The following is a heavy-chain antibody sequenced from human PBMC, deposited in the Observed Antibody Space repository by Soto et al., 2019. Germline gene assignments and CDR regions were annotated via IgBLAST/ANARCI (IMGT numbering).Heavy chain of an antibody. D-gene: IGHD4-17*01. CDR3: AREVGYGDFSAALLD. CDR1: GYSFSSHA. J-gene: IGHJ4*02. V-gene: IGHV1-69*06. Sequence: QVQLEQSGSEVQKSGSSVKVSCKASGYSFSSHAITWVRQAPGQGLEWMGGIIPVFGTPTYAQKFQGRLTISADKSTSTAYMELNSLRSDDTAVYYCAREVGYGDFSAALLDWGQGTLVTVSS. CDR2: IIPVFGTP.